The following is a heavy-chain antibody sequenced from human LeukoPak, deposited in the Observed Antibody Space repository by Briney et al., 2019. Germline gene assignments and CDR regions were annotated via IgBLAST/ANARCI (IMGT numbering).Heavy chain of an antibody. CDR3: ARRPFYDSSGSIYFDY. V-gene: IGHV4-39*01. D-gene: IGHD3-22*01. J-gene: IGHJ4*02. CDR2: IYYSGST. CDR1: GGSISSSSYY. Sequence: PSETLSLTCTVSGGSISSSSYYWGWIRQPPGKGLEWIGSIYYSGSTYYNPSLKSRVTISVDTSKNQFSLKLSSVTAADTAAYYCARRPFYDSSGSIYFDYWGQGTLVTVSS.